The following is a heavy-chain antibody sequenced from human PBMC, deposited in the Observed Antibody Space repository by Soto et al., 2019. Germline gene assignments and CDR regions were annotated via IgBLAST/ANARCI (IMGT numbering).Heavy chain of an antibody. CDR1: GYSISTGFN. D-gene: IGHD2-2*01. CDR2: IYHSGST. Sequence: PSETLSLTCAGSGYSISTGFNWACIRQPPGKGLEWIGSIYHSGSTYYNLSLKSRVTISSDASKNQISLKLSSVTAADTALYYCARDWGTGSYQLDSWGQGTLVTVSS. V-gene: IGHV4-38-2*02. J-gene: IGHJ4*02. CDR3: ARDWGTGSYQLDS.